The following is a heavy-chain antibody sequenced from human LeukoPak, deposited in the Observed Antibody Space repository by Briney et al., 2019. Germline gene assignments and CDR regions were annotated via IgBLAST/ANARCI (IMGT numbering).Heavy chain of an antibody. CDR1: GFTFSNYW. V-gene: IGHV3-74*01. Sequence: GGSLRLSCAASGFTFSNYWMHWVRQAPGKGLVWVSRINSDGSSTTSADSVKGRFTISRDNAKNTLYLQMNSLRAEDMAVYYCAKGGATVIDYWGQGTLVTVSS. CDR2: INSDGSST. J-gene: IGHJ4*02. CDR3: AKGGATVIDY. D-gene: IGHD4-17*01.